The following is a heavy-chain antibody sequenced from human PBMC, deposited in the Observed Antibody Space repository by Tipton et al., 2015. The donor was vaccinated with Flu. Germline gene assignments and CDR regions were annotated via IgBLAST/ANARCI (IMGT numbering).Heavy chain of an antibody. Sequence: SLRLSCVASGFTFSDHNMDWFRQAPGKGLEWVARKRNKASGYTTEYAPSVRGRFTISRDDSENSLYLQMSSLKTEDTAVYYCVRVNTKFAFDFWGLGTMVTVSS. V-gene: IGHV3-72*01. CDR1: GFTFSDHN. CDR2: KRNKASGYTT. J-gene: IGHJ3*01. CDR3: VRVNTKFAFDF. D-gene: IGHD2-8*01.